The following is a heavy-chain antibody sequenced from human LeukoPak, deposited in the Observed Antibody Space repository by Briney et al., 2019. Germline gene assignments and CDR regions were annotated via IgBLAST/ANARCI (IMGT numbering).Heavy chain of an antibody. V-gene: IGHV3-30-3*01. CDR2: IEYDGANK. J-gene: IGHJ3*02. D-gene: IGHD1-1*01. CDR1: AFTFSSYA. CDR3: ARELEAFDI. Sequence: GGSLRLSYAASAFTFSSYAMHWVRQAPGKGLEWVAVIEYDGANKYYAESVKGRFTISRDNSKNTLYLQMNSLRAEDTAIYYCARELEAFDIWGQGTMVTVSS.